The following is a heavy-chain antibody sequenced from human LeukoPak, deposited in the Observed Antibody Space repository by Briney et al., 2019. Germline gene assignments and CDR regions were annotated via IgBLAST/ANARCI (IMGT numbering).Heavy chain of an antibody. V-gene: IGHV4-59*01. J-gene: IGHJ4*02. D-gene: IGHD6-13*01. CDR1: GGSINSYY. CDR2: IYYSGST. Sequence: PSETLSLTCTVSGGSINSYYWSWIRQPPGKRLEWIGYIYYSGSTNYSPSLKGRVTISVDTSKNQFSLKLSSVTAADTAVYYRARGLAAAGTSYFDYWGQGTLVTVSS. CDR3: ARGLAAAGTSYFDY.